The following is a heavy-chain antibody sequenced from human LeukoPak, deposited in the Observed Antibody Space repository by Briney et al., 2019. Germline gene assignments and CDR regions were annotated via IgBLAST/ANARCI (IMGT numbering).Heavy chain of an antibody. CDR2: INHSGST. V-gene: IGHV4-34*01. CDR3: ARAKLTMVRGVHVDY. Sequence: SETLSLTCTVSGGSISNYYWSWIRQPPGKGLEWIGEINHSGSTNYNPSLKSRVTISVDTSKNQFSLKLSSVTAADTAVYYCARAKLTMVRGVHVDYWGQGTLVTVSS. D-gene: IGHD3-10*01. CDR1: GGSISNYY. J-gene: IGHJ4*02.